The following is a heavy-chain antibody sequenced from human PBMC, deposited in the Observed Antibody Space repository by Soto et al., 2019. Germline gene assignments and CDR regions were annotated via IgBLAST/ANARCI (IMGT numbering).Heavy chain of an antibody. CDR2: IIPIFGIA. D-gene: IGHD2-2*01. CDR3: ARDGLGYCSSTSCDNWFDP. Sequence: ASVKVSCKASGGTFSSYAISWVRQAPGQGLEWMGGIIPIFGIANYAQKFQGRVTITADESTSTAYMELSSLRSEDTAVYYCARDGLGYCSSTSCDNWFDPWGQGTLVTVSS. V-gene: IGHV1-69*13. J-gene: IGHJ5*02. CDR1: GGTFSSYA.